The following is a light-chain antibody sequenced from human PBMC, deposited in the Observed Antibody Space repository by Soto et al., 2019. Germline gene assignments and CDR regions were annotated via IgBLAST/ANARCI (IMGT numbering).Light chain of an antibody. CDR3: SSYTSSSTYV. Sequence: QSVLTQPASVSGSPEQSITISCTGTSSDVGGYNYVSWYQQHPGKAPKLMIYEVSNRPSGVSNRFSGSKSGSTASLTISGLQAEDEADYYCSSYTSSSTYVFGTGTKVTVL. V-gene: IGLV2-14*01. CDR2: EVS. J-gene: IGLJ1*01. CDR1: SSDVGGYNY.